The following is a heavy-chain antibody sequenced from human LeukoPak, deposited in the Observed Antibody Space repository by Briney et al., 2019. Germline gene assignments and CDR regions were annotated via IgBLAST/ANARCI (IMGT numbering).Heavy chain of an antibody. D-gene: IGHD6-13*01. J-gene: IGHJ4*02. CDR3: ARAGYTSAWYYFEK. CDR2: ISYDGSNK. CDR1: GFTFSSFA. V-gene: IGHV3-30-3*01. Sequence: HAGGSLRLSCAASGFTFSSFAMHWVRQAPGKGLEWVALISYDGSNKYYADSVKGRFTISRDNSKNTLYLQVNSLRAEDTAVYYCARAGYTSAWYYFEKWGQGTLVTVSS.